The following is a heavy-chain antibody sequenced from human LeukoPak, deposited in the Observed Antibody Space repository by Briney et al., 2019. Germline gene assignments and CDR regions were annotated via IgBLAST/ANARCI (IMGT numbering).Heavy chain of an antibody. J-gene: IGHJ4*02. CDR1: GGSISSSNW. D-gene: IGHD3-10*01. CDR2: IYHSGNT. CDR3: ARDSPSGSYHRFDY. V-gene: IGHV4-4*02. Sequence: SETLSLTCEVSGGSISSSNWWSWVRQPPGKALEWIGEIYHSGNTNYDPSLNSRVTISVDKSKNQFSLRLSSMAAADTAIYYCARDSPSGSYHRFDYWGQGTLVTVSS.